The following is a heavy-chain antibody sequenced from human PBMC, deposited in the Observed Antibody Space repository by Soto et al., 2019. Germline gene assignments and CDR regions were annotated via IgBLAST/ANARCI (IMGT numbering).Heavy chain of an antibody. Sequence: SETLYLTCTVSGCSISSYYWSWIRQPPGKGLEWIGYIYYSGSTNYNPSLKSRVTISVDTSKNQFSLKLSSVTAVDTAVYYCATGVWWSNFDYWGQGTLVTVSS. V-gene: IGHV4-59*08. CDR3: ATGVWWSNFDY. CDR2: IYYSGST. D-gene: IGHD1-26*01. J-gene: IGHJ4*02. CDR1: GCSISSYY.